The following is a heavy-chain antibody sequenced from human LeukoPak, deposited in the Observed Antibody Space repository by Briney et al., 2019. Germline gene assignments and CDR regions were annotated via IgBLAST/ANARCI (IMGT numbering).Heavy chain of an antibody. V-gene: IGHV1-18*01. CDR1: GYTFTSYG. Sequence: GASVKVSCKASGYTFTSYGISWVRQAPGQGLEWMGWISAYNGNTNYAQKLQGRVTMTTDTSTSTAYMELRSLRSDDTAVYYCARDYGDYEAPFDAFDIWGQGTMVTVSS. CDR3: ARDYGDYEAPFDAFDI. CDR2: ISAYNGNT. J-gene: IGHJ3*02. D-gene: IGHD4-17*01.